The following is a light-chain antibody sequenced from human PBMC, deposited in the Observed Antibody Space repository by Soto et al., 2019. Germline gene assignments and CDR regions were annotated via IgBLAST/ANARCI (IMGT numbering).Light chain of an antibody. Sequence: SALTHPASVSGSPGQSIAISCTGASSDVGIYNYVSWYQQHPGKVPKLIIYEVTNRPSGVSNRFSGSKSGNTASLTISGLQAEDEADYYCSSYTTSSTRVFGTGTKVTVL. CDR1: SSDVGIYNY. V-gene: IGLV2-14*01. J-gene: IGLJ1*01. CDR2: EVT. CDR3: SSYTTSSTRV.